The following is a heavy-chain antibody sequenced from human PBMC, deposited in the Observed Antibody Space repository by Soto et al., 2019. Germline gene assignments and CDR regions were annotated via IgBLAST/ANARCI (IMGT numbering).Heavy chain of an antibody. CDR2: INHSGST. CDR1: GGSFRGYY. D-gene: IGHD3-3*01. Sequence: QVQLQQWGAGLLKPSETLSLTCAVYGGSFRGYYWSWIRQPPVKGLEWIGEINHSGSTNYNPSLKSRVTISVDTSKNQFSLKLSSVTSADTAVYYCARGTLPITIFGVVILYYYMDVWGKGTTVTVSS. V-gene: IGHV4-34*01. CDR3: ARGTLPITIFGVVILYYYMDV. J-gene: IGHJ6*03.